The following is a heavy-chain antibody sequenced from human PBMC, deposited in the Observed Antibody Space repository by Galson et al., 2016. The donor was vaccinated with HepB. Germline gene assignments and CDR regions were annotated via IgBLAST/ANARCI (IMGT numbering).Heavy chain of an antibody. Sequence: WMGIIYPDDSDTTYSPSFQGQVTISADKSISTAYLQWTSLKASDTAMYFCGRLRKGDFYDSIGYQYYFDYWVQGTLVTVAS. CDR2: IYPDDSDT. J-gene: IGHJ4*02. V-gene: IGHV5-51*01. D-gene: IGHD3-22*01. CDR3: GRLRKGDFYDSIGYQYYFDY.